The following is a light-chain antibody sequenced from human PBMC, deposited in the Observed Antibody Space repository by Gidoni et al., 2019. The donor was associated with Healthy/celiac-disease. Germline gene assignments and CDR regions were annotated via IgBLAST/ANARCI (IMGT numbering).Light chain of an antibody. Sequence: DSQMTQSPSSLSASVGDRVTITCRASQSISSYLNWYQQKPGKAPKLLIYAASSLQSGVPSRFSGSGSGTDFTLTISSLQPEDFATYYCQQSYSTLVTFGQXTKVEIK. V-gene: IGKV1-39*01. CDR1: QSISSY. J-gene: IGKJ1*01. CDR2: AAS. CDR3: QQSYSTLVT.